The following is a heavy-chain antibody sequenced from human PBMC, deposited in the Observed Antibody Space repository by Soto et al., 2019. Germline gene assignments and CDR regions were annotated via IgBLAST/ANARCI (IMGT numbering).Heavy chain of an antibody. CDR2: IIPLFGTT. Sequence: QVQVVQSGVEVRSPGSSVKVSCKASGDTFKNCVISWVRQAPGQGLEWMGGIIPLFGTTDFALRFQGRLTITTDESTTTAYMELSRLISEDTATYSCAAELGFGKLSVVWGQGTTVIVAS. J-gene: IGHJ6*02. D-gene: IGHD3-10*01. CDR3: AAELGFGKLSVV. CDR1: GDTFKNCV. V-gene: IGHV1-69*01.